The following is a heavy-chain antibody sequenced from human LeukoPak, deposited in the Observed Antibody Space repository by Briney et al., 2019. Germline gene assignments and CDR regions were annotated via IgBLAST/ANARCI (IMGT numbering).Heavy chain of an antibody. Sequence: GGSLRLSCAASGSTFSDYSMNWVRQAPGKGLEWLSCIGSSTTSHIYYADSVKGRFTISRDNAKNSLYLQMNGLRPEDTAVYYCARDRSNSRDLDNWGQGTLVTVSS. J-gene: IGHJ4*02. CDR2: IGSSTTSHI. D-gene: IGHD4-11*01. V-gene: IGHV3-21*01. CDR3: ARDRSNSRDLDN. CDR1: GSTFSDYS.